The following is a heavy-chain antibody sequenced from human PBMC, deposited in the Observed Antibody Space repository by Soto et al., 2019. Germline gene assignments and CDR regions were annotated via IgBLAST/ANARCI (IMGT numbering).Heavy chain of an antibody. V-gene: IGHV4-59*01. J-gene: IGHJ4*02. CDR3: ATLSDFWSGYPFDY. D-gene: IGHD3-3*01. Sequence: SETLSLTCTVSGSSISSYYWSWIRQPPGKGLEWIGYIYYSGSTNYNPSLKSRVTISVDTSKNQFSLKLSSVTAADTAVYYCATLSDFWSGYPFDYWGQGTLVTVSS. CDR2: IYYSGST. CDR1: GSSISSYY.